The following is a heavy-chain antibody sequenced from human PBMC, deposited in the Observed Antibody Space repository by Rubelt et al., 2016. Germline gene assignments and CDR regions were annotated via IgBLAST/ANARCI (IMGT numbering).Heavy chain of an antibody. J-gene: IGHJ4*02. CDR3: ARSSRGYNYLHVDY. D-gene: IGHD5-18*01. CDR1: GLTVSNNY. Sequence: EVQLVESGGGLVQPGGSLRLSCAASGLTVSNNYMSWVRQAPGKGLEWISVIYSSGSTYYADSVKGRFTISRDNSKNTLYLQMNSLRAEDTAVYYCARSSRGYNYLHVDYWGQGTLVTVSS. CDR2: IYSSGST. V-gene: IGHV3-66*01.